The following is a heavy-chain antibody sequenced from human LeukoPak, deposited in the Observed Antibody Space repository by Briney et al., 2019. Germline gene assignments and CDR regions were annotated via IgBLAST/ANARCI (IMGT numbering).Heavy chain of an antibody. CDR2: IYSGGST. J-gene: IGHJ4*02. D-gene: IGHD1-1*01. CDR3: ARGSLEFEY. Sequence: PGGSPRLSCAASGFTVSSNYMSWVRQAPGKGLEWVSVIYSGGSTYYADSVKGRFTISRDTSKNMVYLQMTSLRPEDTAVYYCARGSLEFEYWGQGALVTVSS. V-gene: IGHV3-53*05. CDR1: GFTVSSNY.